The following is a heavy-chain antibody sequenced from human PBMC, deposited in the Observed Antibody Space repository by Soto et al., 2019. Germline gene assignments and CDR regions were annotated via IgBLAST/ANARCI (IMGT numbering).Heavy chain of an antibody. D-gene: IGHD4-17*01. CDR1: GFTFSSYA. J-gene: IGHJ6*02. Sequence: PGGSLRLSCAASGFTFSSYAMSWVRQAPGKGLEWVSAISGSGGSTYYADSVKGRFTISRDNSKNTLYLQMNSLRAEDTAVYYCASGVYGDYPIYYGMDVWGQGTTVTVSS. CDR3: ASGVYGDYPIYYGMDV. V-gene: IGHV3-23*01. CDR2: ISGSGGST.